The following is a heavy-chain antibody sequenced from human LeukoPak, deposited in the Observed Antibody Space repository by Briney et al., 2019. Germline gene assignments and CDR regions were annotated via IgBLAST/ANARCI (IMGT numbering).Heavy chain of an antibody. V-gene: IGHV4-34*01. CDR3: ARSLRVLYYDSSGRYFDY. Sequence: PSETLSLTCAVYGGSFSGYYWSWIRQPPGKGLEWIGEISHSGSTNYNPSLKSRVTISVDTSKNQFSLKLSSVTAADTAVYYCARSLRVLYYDSSGRYFDYWGQGTLVTVSS. J-gene: IGHJ4*02. CDR1: GGSFSGYY. D-gene: IGHD3-22*01. CDR2: ISHSGST.